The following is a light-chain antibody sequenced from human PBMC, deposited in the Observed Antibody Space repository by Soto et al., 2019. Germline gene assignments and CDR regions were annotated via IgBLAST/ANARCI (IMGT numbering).Light chain of an antibody. V-gene: IGKV3-11*01. CDR2: DVS. CDR3: QQRSNWPLT. J-gene: IGKJ4*01. Sequence: ERVLTQYPAALSVSPGGRATLSCRASQSVSYYLTWYQQKLGQAPRLLIYDVSNRATGIPARFSGSGSGTDFTLTISSLEPEDFAVYYCQQRSNWPLTFGGGTKV. CDR1: QSVSYY.